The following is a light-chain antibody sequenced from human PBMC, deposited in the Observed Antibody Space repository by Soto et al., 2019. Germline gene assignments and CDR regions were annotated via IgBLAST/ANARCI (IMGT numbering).Light chain of an antibody. CDR3: QHYFTLPRT. Sequence: DIQMTQSPSSLSAFVGDRVTITCQASQDISYYLNWYQQKPGKAPKLLIYDASSLESGVPSGFSGGGSGTDFTFTITGLQPEDIATYFCQHYFTLPRTFGGGTKVGIK. V-gene: IGKV1-33*01. CDR2: DAS. CDR1: QDISYY. J-gene: IGKJ4*01.